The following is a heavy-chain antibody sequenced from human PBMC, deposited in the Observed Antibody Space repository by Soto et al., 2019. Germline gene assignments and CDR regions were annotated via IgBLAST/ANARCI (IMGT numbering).Heavy chain of an antibody. CDR2: ISGSGGGT. J-gene: IGHJ4*02. D-gene: IGHD1-1*01. Sequence: PGGSLRLSCAASGFTVSSYAISWVRQAPGKGLEWVSSISGSGGGTYYADSVKGRFTFSRDNSKNTLYLQMNSLRAKDTAVYYCAKFGMATTKRSSPYYIDYWGQGALVTVSS. V-gene: IGHV3-23*01. CDR1: GFTVSSYA. CDR3: AKFGMATTKRSSPYYIDY.